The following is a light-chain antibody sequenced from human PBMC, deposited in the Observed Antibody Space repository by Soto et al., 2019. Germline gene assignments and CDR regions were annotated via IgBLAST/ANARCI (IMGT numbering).Light chain of an antibody. Sequence: QSVLTQPHSVSGTPGQRVTISCSGSSSKIGSKSVSWYQHLPQTAPKLLIYSNNQRPSGVPDRFSGSKSGTSASLAISGLQSDDETQCYCAAWDDRLNVLVFGGGTKLTVL. CDR1: SSKIGSKS. CDR2: SNN. CDR3: AAWDDRLNVLV. V-gene: IGLV1-44*01. J-gene: IGLJ2*01.